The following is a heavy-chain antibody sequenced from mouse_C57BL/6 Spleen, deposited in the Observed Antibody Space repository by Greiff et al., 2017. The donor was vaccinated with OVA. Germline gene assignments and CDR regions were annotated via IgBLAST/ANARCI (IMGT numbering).Heavy chain of an antibody. J-gene: IGHJ4*01. CDR3: ARLYGSSWNYAMDY. D-gene: IGHD1-1*01. Sequence: EVQLQQSGPELVKPGASVKISCKASGYSFTDYNLNWVKQSNGKSLEWIGVINPNYGTTSYNQKFKGKATLTVDQSSSPAYMQLNSLTSEDSAVYYCARLYGSSWNYAMDYWGQGTSVTVSS. CDR2: INPNYGTT. V-gene: IGHV1-39*01. CDR1: GYSFTDYN.